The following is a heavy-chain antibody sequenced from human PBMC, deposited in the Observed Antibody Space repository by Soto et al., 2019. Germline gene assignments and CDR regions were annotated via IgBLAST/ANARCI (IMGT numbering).Heavy chain of an antibody. CDR3: ARHVGATNGDPLPYYFDY. Sequence: SETLSLTCTVSGGSISSYYWSWIRQPPGKGLEWIGYIYYSGSTNYNPSLKSRVTISVDTSKNQFSLKLSSVTAADTAVYYCARHVGATNGDPLPYYFDYWGQGTLVTVSS. V-gene: IGHV4-59*08. D-gene: IGHD4-17*01. CDR2: IYYSGST. J-gene: IGHJ4*02. CDR1: GGSISSYY.